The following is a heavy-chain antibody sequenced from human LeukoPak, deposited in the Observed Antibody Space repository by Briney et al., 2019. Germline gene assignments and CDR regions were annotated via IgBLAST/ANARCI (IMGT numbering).Heavy chain of an antibody. D-gene: IGHD3-22*01. J-gene: IGHJ6*03. CDR2: IGSSGSTI. CDR3: ARLAGGYYDSSGYPKAYYYYYYYMDV. CDR1: GFTFSSYE. V-gene: IGHV3-48*03. Sequence: GGSLRLSCAASGFTFSSYEMNWVRQAPGKGLEWVSYIGSSGSTIYYADSVKGRFTISRDNAKNSLYLQMNSLRAEDTAVYYCARLAGGYYDSSGYPKAYYYYYYYMDVWGKGTTVTVSS.